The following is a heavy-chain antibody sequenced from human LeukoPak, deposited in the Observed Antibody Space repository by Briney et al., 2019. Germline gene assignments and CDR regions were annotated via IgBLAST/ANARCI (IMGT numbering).Heavy chain of an antibody. Sequence: GGSLRLSCAASGFSFSGYGMHWVRQAPGKGLEWVGRIKTKSNGGTTDYAAPVKGRFTISRDDSKDTLYLQVNSLKTEDTAVYYCTTAGGSDWYAFDYWGQGTLVTVSS. V-gene: IGHV3-15*07. CDR2: IKTKSNGGTT. J-gene: IGHJ4*02. CDR3: TTAGGSDWYAFDY. D-gene: IGHD6-19*01. CDR1: GFSFSGYG.